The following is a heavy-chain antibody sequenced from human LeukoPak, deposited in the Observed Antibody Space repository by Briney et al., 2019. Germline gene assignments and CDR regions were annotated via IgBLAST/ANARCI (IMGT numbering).Heavy chain of an antibody. J-gene: IGHJ3*02. V-gene: IGHV4-61*02. D-gene: IGHD6-6*01. CDR3: ARDPSNAYSSSSGGAFDI. CDR2: IYTSGST. CDR1: GGSISSGSYY. Sequence: SETLSLTCTVSGGSISSGSYYWSWIRQPAGKGLEWIGRIYTSGSTNYNPSLKSRVTISVDTSKNQFSLKLSSVTAADTAVYYCARDPSNAYSSSSGGAFDIWGQGTMVTVSS.